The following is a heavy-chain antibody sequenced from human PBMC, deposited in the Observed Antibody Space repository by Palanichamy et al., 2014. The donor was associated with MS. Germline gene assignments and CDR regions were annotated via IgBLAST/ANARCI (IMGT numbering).Heavy chain of an antibody. CDR2: IDGDGTNT. J-gene: IGHJ6*02. CDR1: GFTFRSHW. CDR3: ARRMSCGGGCPMDV. D-gene: IGHD2-21*02. Sequence: EVQLVESGGGLVQPGGSLRLSCAASGFTFRSHWMHWVRQAPGKGLVWVSRIDGDGTNTNYAESVKGRFTISRDNDKNTLYLHMNSLRAEETAVYYCARRMSCGGGCPMDVWGQGTTVTVSS. V-gene: IGHV3-74*01.